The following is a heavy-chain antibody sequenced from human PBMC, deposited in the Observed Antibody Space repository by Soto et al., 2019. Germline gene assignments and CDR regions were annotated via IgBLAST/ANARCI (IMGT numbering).Heavy chain of an antibody. Sequence: KTSETLSLTCTVSGGSISSGDYYWSWIRQPPGKGLEWIGYIYYSGSTYYNPSLKSRVTISVDTSKNQFSLKLSSVTAADTAVYYCARADRILSYQDGMDVWGQGTTVTVSS. D-gene: IGHD2-8*01. J-gene: IGHJ6*02. CDR3: ARADRILSYQDGMDV. CDR2: IYYSGST. V-gene: IGHV4-30-4*01. CDR1: GGSISSGDYY.